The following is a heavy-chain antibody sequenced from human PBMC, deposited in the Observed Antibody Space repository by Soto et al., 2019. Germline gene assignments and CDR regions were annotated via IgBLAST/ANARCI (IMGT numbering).Heavy chain of an antibody. J-gene: IGHJ4*02. D-gene: IGHD3-10*01. Sequence: SETLSLTCSVSGGSMSEYFWSWIRQSPGKGLEWIGYIYYLGSTDYNPSLKSRVTISVDTSKRQFSLRLTSVTAADTAVYYCATAAYHGSASPYTAYWGPGTQVTVSS. CDR2: IYYLGST. CDR1: GGSMSEYF. V-gene: IGHV4-59*01. CDR3: ATAAYHGSASPYTAY.